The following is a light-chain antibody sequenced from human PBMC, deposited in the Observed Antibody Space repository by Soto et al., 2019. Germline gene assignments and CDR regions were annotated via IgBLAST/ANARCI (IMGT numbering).Light chain of an antibody. CDR1: SSDVGGYNY. CDR2: EVS. V-gene: IGLV2-14*01. Sequence: SALTQPASVSGSPGQSITISCTGTSSDVGGYNYVSWYQQHPGKAPKLMIYEVSNRPSGVSNRFSGSKSGNTASLTISGLQAEDEADYYCSSYTSSSTLGVFGGGTKVTVL. CDR3: SSYTSSSTLGV. J-gene: IGLJ3*02.